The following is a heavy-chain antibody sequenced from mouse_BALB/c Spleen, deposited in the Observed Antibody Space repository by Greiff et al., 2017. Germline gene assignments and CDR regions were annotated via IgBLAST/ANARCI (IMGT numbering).Heavy chain of an antibody. J-gene: IGHJ2*01. D-gene: IGHD2-14*01. CDR3: ARHYYRYDRDFDY. Sequence: DVMLVESGGDLVKPGGSLKLSCAASGFTFSSYGMSWVRQTPDKRLEWVATISSGGSYTYYPDSVKGRFTISRDNAKNTLYLQMSSLKSEDTAMYYCARHYYRYDRDFDYWGQGTTLTVSS. V-gene: IGHV5-6*02. CDR2: ISSGGSYT. CDR1: GFTFSSYG.